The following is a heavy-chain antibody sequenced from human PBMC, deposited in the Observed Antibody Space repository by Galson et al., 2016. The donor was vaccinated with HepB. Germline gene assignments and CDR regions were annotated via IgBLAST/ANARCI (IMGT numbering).Heavy chain of an antibody. V-gene: IGHV3-9*01. CDR1: GFSFNDYA. J-gene: IGHJ3*02. D-gene: IGHD2-2*01. CDR3: AKPEHLVRGALHI. CDR2: ISWNSDST. Sequence: SLRLSCAASGFSFNDYAMHWVRQPPGKGLEWVSGISWNSDSTGYADSAKGRFTSSRDNAKNSLYLQMNSLRPEDTALYYCAKPEHLVRGALHIWGQGTMVTVSS.